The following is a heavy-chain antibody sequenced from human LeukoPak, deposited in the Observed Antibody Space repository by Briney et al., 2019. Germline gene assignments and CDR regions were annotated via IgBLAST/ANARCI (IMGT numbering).Heavy chain of an antibody. CDR1: GGSFSGYY. CDR3: ARGQLEYSSSSGSGPFDY. Sequence: SETLSLTCAVYGGSFSGYYWSWIRQPPGKGLEWIGEINHSGSTNYNPSLKSRATISVDTSKNQFSLKLSSVTAADTAVYYCARGQLEYSSSSGSGPFDYWGQGTLVTVSS. V-gene: IGHV4-34*01. D-gene: IGHD6-6*01. J-gene: IGHJ4*02. CDR2: INHSGST.